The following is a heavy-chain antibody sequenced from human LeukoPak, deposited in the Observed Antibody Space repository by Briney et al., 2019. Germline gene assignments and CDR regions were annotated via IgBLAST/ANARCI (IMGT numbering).Heavy chain of an antibody. V-gene: IGHV3-7*03. J-gene: IGHJ4*02. CDR3: AKDRFVGATPYYFDY. CDR1: GFTFSSYW. D-gene: IGHD1-26*01. Sequence: GGSLRLSCTASGFTFSSYWMTWVRQAPGKGLEWVANIKQDGSEKYYVDSVKGRFTISRDNAKNSLYLQMNSLRAEDTAVYYCAKDRFVGATPYYFDYWGQGTLVTVSS. CDR2: IKQDGSEK.